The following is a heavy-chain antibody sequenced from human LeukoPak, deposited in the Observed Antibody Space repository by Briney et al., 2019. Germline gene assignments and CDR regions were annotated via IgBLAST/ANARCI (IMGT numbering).Heavy chain of an antibody. CDR2: IYYSGSA. Sequence: SETLSLTCSVSGGSISSFYWTWIRHPPGKGLEWIGSIYYSGSADYNRSLKSRVTISVDTSKSQFSLRLSSVTAADTAVYFCARGVGATTQFDYWGQGTLVTVSS. CDR3: ARGVGATTQFDY. J-gene: IGHJ4*02. CDR1: GGSISSFY. V-gene: IGHV4-59*08. D-gene: IGHD1-26*01.